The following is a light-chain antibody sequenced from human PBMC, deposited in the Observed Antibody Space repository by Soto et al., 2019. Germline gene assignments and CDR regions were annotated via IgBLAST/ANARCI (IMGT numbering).Light chain of an antibody. CDR1: QIVAGN. J-gene: IGKJ4*01. Sequence: IVMTQSPATLSVSPGKRATFSCRASQIVAGNLAWYQQKPGQAPRLLMYGASTRATGIPARFSGSGSGTEFTLTISSLQSEDFGVYYCQQYNNWPLTFGGGTKVEIK. V-gene: IGKV3-15*01. CDR3: QQYNNWPLT. CDR2: GAS.